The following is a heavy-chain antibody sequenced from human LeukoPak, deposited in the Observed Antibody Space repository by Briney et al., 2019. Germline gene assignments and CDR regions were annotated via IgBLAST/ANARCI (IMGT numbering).Heavy chain of an antibody. D-gene: IGHD2-2*02. CDR2: INHSGST. CDR3: ARGGVVVVPAAIRVVFDY. V-gene: IGHV4-34*01. Sequence: PSETLSLTCAVYGGSFSGYYWSWIRQPPGKGLEWIGEINHSGSTNYNPSLKSRVTISVDTSKNQFSLKLSSVTAADTAVYYCARGGVVVVPAAIRVVFDYWGQGTLVTVSS. CDR1: GGSFSGYY. J-gene: IGHJ4*02.